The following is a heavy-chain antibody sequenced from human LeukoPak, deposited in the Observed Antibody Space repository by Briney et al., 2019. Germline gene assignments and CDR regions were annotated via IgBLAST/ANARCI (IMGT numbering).Heavy chain of an antibody. Sequence: GSLRLSCAASGFTFSSYGMHWVRQAPGKGLEWVAFIRYDGSNKYYADSVKGRFTISRDNSKNTLYLQMNSLRAEDTAVYYCARVHDGTLVSYFDYWGQGTLVTVSS. CDR2: IRYDGSNK. J-gene: IGHJ4*02. V-gene: IGHV3-30*02. CDR3: ARVHDGTLVSYFDY. D-gene: IGHD1-1*01. CDR1: GFTFSSYG.